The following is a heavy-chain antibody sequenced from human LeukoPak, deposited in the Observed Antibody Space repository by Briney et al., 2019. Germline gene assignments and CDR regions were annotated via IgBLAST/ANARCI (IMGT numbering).Heavy chain of an antibody. CDR2: ISGSGATT. CDR1: GFIFSSYA. CDR3: AKVRGLYYYYGMDV. V-gene: IGHV3-23*01. J-gene: IGHJ6*02. Sequence: PGGSLRLSCAASGFIFSSYAMSWVRQAPGKGLEWVSDISGSGATTSFADSVKGRFTISRDNSKNTLYLRMNSLRAEDTAVYYCAKVRGLYYYYGMDVWGQGTTVTVSS. D-gene: IGHD3/OR15-3a*01.